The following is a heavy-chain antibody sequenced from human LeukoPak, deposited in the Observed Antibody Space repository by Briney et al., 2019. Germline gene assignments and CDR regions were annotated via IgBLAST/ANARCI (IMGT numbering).Heavy chain of an antibody. CDR3: AKDLIRYYGHNYYYDY. Sequence: GGSLRLSCAASGFTFSSYGMHWVRQAPGKGLEWVAFIRYDGSNKYYADSVKGRFTISRDNSKNTLYLQMNSLRAEDTAVYYCAKDLIRYYGHNYYYDYWGQGTLVTVSS. J-gene: IGHJ4*02. CDR1: GFTFSSYG. D-gene: IGHD1-26*01. CDR2: IRYDGSNK. V-gene: IGHV3-30*02.